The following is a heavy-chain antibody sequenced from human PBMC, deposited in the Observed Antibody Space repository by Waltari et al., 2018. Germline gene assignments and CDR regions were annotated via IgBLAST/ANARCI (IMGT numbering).Heavy chain of an antibody. V-gene: IGHV4-4*02. D-gene: IGHD2-15*01. Sequence: QLQLQQSGPGLVKPSESLSLSCAVSYDSMGERAWWSWVRQSPGKGLEWIGQVHRSGRTNYNPSLAGRVSISVDTSNNQFSLRMPSPTAADTAIYYCARDRGRGLYLDSWGQGTLVTVSP. CDR1: YDSMGERAW. J-gene: IGHJ4*02. CDR3: ARDRGRGLYLDS. CDR2: VHRSGRT.